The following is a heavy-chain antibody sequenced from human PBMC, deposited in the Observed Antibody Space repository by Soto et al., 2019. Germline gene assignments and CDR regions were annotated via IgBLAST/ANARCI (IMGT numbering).Heavy chain of an antibody. J-gene: IGHJ3*02. CDR1: GGTFSSYA. Sequence: GASVKVSCKASGGTFSSYAISWVRQAPGQGLEWMGGIIPIFGTANYAQKFQGRVTITADESTSTAYIELSSLRSEDTAVYYCASGHFTIFGVVIKVGAFDIWGQGTMVTVSS. D-gene: IGHD3-3*01. V-gene: IGHV1-69*13. CDR3: ASGHFTIFGVVIKVGAFDI. CDR2: IIPIFGTA.